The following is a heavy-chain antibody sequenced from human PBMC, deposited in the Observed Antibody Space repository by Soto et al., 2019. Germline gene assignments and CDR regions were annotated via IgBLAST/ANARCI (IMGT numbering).Heavy chain of an antibody. CDR2: IRDDGSDT. V-gene: IGHV3-7*03. CDR1: GFTFSDYW. D-gene: IGHD2-21*02. Sequence: GGSLRLSCAASGFTFSDYWMTWVRQAPGKGLEWVANIRDDGSDTFYVDSVKGRFSVSRDNAKKSLYLQMNSLRAEDTAVYYCVPLTLGATYYFDYWGQGTLVTVSS. CDR3: VPLTLGATYYFDY. J-gene: IGHJ4*02.